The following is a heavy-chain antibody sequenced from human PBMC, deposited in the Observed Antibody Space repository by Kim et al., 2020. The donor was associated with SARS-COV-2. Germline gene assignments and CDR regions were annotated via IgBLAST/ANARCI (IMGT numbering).Heavy chain of an antibody. D-gene: IGHD1-1*01. J-gene: IGHJ4*02. CDR2: INNSGST. CDR3: ARGADQNNQYKAFDS. Sequence: SETLSLTCAVYGGSFSGYYWSWIRQPPGKGLEWIGVINNSGSTNYNPSLKSRVTISVDTYKNQISLKLSSVTAADTAVYYCARGADQNNQYKAFDSWGQG. CDR1: GGSFSGYY. V-gene: IGHV4-34*01.